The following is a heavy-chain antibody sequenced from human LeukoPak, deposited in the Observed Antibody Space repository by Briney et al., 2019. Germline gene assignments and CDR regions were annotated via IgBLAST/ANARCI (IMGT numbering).Heavy chain of an antibody. D-gene: IGHD4-17*01. CDR1: GFTFSDYY. Sequence: GGSLRLSCAASGFTFSDYYMSWIRQAPGKGLEWVSVIYAGGSTNYADSVKGRFTISRDNSKNTLYLQINSLRDEDTAVYYCARGGATYGFILAFWGQGTLVTVSS. CDR2: IYAGGST. J-gene: IGHJ4*02. V-gene: IGHV3-53*01. CDR3: ARGGATYGFILAF.